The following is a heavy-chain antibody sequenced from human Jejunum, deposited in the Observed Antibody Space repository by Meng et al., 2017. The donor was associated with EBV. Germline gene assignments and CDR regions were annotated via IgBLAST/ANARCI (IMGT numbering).Heavy chain of an antibody. Sequence: LQTLDAGPGLVKPSETLSLTCTVSGGSISRSSYYCGWIRQPPGKGLEWIGTYYNSGSTYYNPSLKSRVTISVDTSKNQFSLKLISVTAADTAAYYCARQGPSGRTFDYWGQGTLVTVSS. J-gene: IGHJ4*02. V-gene: IGHV4-39*01. CDR3: ARQGPSGRTFDY. CDR2: YYNSGST. D-gene: IGHD1-26*01. CDR1: GGSISRSSYY.